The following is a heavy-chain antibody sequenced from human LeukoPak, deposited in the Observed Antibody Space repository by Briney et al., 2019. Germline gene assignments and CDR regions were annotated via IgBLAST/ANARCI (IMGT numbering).Heavy chain of an antibody. CDR1: GFTFSSYW. CDR2: INGDGSST. V-gene: IGHV3-74*01. D-gene: IGHD3-10*01. CDR3: ARVVGFGELLYEDY. Sequence: GGSLRLSCAASGFTFSSYWMHWVRQAPGKGLVWVSRINGDGSSTTYVDSVMGRFTISRDNAKNTLYLQMNSVRAEDTAVYYCARVVGFGELLYEDYWGQGTLVTVSS. J-gene: IGHJ4*02.